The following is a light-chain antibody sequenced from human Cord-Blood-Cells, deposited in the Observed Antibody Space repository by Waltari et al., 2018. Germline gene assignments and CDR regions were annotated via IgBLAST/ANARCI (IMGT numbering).Light chain of an antibody. J-gene: IGLJ3*02. CDR1: SSDVGSYNL. Sequence: QSALTQPASVSGSPGQSITIPCTGTSSDVGSYNLVSWYQQHPGKAPKLMIYEGSKRPSGVSNRFSGYKSGNTASLTISGLQAEDEADYYCCSYAGSSFWVFGGGTKLTVL. V-gene: IGLV2-23*01. CDR3: CSYAGSSFWV. CDR2: EGS.